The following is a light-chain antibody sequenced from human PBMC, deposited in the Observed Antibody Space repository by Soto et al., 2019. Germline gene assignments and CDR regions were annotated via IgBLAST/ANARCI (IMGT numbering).Light chain of an antibody. CDR3: QQYNNWPRT. Sequence: DIVMTQSPAPLSVSPGERATLSCRASQSVSSNLAWYQQKPGQAPRLIIYGASTRATGIPARFSGSGSGTECTLTISSLQSEDVAVYYCQQYNNWPRTLGQGTKVDI. CDR2: GAS. J-gene: IGKJ1*01. V-gene: IGKV3-15*01. CDR1: QSVSSN.